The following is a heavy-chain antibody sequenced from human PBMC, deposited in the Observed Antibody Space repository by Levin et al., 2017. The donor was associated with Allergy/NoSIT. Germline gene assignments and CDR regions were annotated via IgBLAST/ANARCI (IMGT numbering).Heavy chain of an antibody. CDR3: ARVLDYYDSSGYSVDAFDI. Sequence: GESLKISCAASGFTFSDHYMEWVRQAPGKGLEWVGRIRNKPNSYTTGYAASVKGRFIISRDDSKNSLYLQMNSLKTEDTAGYYCARVLDYYDSSGYSVDAFDIWGQGTMVPVSS. J-gene: IGHJ3*02. D-gene: IGHD3-22*01. CDR2: IRNKPNSYTT. CDR1: GFTFSDHY. V-gene: IGHV3-72*01.